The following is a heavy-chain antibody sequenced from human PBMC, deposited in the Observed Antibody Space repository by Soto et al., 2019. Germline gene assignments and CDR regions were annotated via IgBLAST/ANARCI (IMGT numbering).Heavy chain of an antibody. CDR2: ISYGGNT. J-gene: IGHJ4*02. Sequence: ETLCRHDRVVEGSRTTNTYFWGWIRQPPGKGLEWIASISYGGNTYYSPSLRSRLTISVDTSKNQFSLSLTSVTAADTAFYYCARVRPFLDYWGKGTLVT. CDR1: EGSRTTNTYF. V-gene: IGHV4-39*02. D-gene: IGHD1-1*01. CDR3: ARVRPFLDY.